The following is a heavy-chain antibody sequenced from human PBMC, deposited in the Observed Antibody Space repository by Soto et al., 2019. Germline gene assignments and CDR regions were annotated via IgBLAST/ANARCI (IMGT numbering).Heavy chain of an antibody. J-gene: IGHJ6*02. D-gene: IGHD2-8*01. CDR3: AVTDLPFRPLTEPTENGMDV. V-gene: IGHV1-58*01. CDR2: IVVVNGNT. CDR1: GFSFGDSA. Sequence: ELVQSGPEAREPGTSVKVSCRASGFSFGDSAVQWVRQGRGQRLEWIGWIVVVNGNTNYAPRFEGRVTLTRDASKSTSHMELTSLSSDDTAVYFCAVTDLPFRPLTEPTENGMDVWGQGTTVTVSS.